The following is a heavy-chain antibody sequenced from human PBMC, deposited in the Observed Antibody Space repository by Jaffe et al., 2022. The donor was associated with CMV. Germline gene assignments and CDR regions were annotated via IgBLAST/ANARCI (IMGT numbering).Heavy chain of an antibody. CDR3: ARLSLGYYSYYYYYGMDV. J-gene: IGHJ6*02. D-gene: IGHD3-22*01. CDR2: IYYSGST. V-gene: IGHV4-39*01. Sequence: QLQLQESGPGLVKPSETLSLTCTVSGGSISSSSYYWGWIRQPPGKGLEWIGSIYYSGSTYYNPSLKSRVTISVDTSKNQFSLKLSSVTAADTAVYYCARLSLGYYSYYYYYGMDVWGQGTTVTVSS. CDR1: GGSISSSSYY.